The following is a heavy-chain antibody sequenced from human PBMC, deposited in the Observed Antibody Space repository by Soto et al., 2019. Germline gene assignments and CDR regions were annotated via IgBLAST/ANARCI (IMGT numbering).Heavy chain of an antibody. Sequence: QVQLVQSEAEVKKPGASVKVSCEASGYTFINHGISWVRQAPGQVLEWMGWVSGSNGNTKYAQKFQGRVTMTTETSTSTAHMELRNLRSDDTSVYFCARDFYPLAYYFDPWGQGPLVTVSS. CDR2: VSGSNGNT. CDR1: GYTFINHG. V-gene: IGHV1-18*04. J-gene: IGHJ4*02. CDR3: ARDFYPLAYYFDP.